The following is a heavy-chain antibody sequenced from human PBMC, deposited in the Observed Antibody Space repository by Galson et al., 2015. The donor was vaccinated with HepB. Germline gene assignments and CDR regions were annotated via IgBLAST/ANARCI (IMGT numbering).Heavy chain of an antibody. D-gene: IGHD5-12*01. V-gene: IGHV3-33*08. J-gene: IGHJ6*02. CDR3: ARELSSTTWDPRVARDV. Sequence: SLRLSCAVSGFSFNSHGMHWVRQAPGKGLEWVAVIWNDGTKKFYADSVKGRFTISRDTSKNTLFLQMNSLRAEDTAVYFCARELSSTTWDPRVARDVLGQGTTVTVSS. CDR1: GFSFNSHG. CDR2: IWNDGTKK.